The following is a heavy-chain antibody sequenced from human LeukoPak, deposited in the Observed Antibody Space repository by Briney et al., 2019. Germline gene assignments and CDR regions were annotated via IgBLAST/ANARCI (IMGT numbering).Heavy chain of an antibody. Sequence: GGSLRLSCAASGFTLSSYAMSWVRQAPGKGLEWVSAISGSGSSTYYADLVKGRFTISRDNSKNTLYLQMNSLRAEDTAVYYCANAYYFDSRGSYYFDSWGQGTLVTVSS. J-gene: IGHJ4*02. CDR1: GFTLSSYA. D-gene: IGHD3-22*01. CDR3: ANAYYFDSRGSYYFDS. V-gene: IGHV3-23*01. CDR2: ISGSGSST.